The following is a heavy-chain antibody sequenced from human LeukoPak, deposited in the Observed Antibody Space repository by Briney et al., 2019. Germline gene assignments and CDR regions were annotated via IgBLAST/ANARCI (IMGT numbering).Heavy chain of an antibody. CDR1: GGSISSYY. J-gene: IGHJ5*02. V-gene: IGHV4-4*07. CDR2: IYTSGST. CDR3: ARAYFDSQISGFDP. Sequence: SETLSLTCTVSGGSISSYYWSWIRQPAGKGLEWIGRIYTSGSTNYNPSLKTRATMSVDTSKNQFSLKRGSVTAADTAVYYCARAYFDSQISGFDPWGQGTLVTVSS. D-gene: IGHD3-9*01.